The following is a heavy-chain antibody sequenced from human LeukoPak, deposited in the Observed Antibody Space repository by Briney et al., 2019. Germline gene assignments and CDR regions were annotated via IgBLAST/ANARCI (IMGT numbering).Heavy chain of an antibody. J-gene: IGHJ4*02. CDR1: GYTFTSYY. CDR2: INPSGGST. CDR3: ARDFATAMVTQY. D-gene: IGHD5-18*01. V-gene: IGHV1-46*01. Sequence: ASVKVSCKASGYTFTSYYMHWVRQAPGQGLEGMGIINPSGGSTSYEQKFQGRVTMTRDMSTSTVYMELSSLRSEDTAVYYCARDFATAMVTQYWGQGTLVTVSS.